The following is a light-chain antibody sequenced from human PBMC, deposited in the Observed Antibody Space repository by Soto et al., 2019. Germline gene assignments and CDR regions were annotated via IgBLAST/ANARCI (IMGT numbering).Light chain of an antibody. J-gene: IGKJ1*01. CDR1: QSVSSY. CDR3: QQSYSTPRT. V-gene: IGKV3-11*01. CDR2: GAS. Sequence: EIVLTQSQATLSLSPGERATLSCRASQSVSSYLAWYQQKPGQAPRLLIYGASSRATGIPDRFSGSGSGTDFTLTISSLQPEDFATDYCQQSYSTPRTFGQGTKVDIK.